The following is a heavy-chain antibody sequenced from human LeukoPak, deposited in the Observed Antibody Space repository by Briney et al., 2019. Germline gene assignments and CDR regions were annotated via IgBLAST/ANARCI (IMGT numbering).Heavy chain of an antibody. J-gene: IGHJ4*02. CDR2: INPNSGGT. Sequence: ASVKVSCKASGYTFTGYCMHWVRQAPGQGLEWMGWINPNSGGTNYAQKFQGRVTMTRDTSISTAYMELSRLRSDDTAVYYCASNLYGDYVGIGMDYWGQGTLVTVSS. CDR3: ASNLYGDYVGIGMDY. D-gene: IGHD4-17*01. V-gene: IGHV1-2*02. CDR1: GYTFTGYC.